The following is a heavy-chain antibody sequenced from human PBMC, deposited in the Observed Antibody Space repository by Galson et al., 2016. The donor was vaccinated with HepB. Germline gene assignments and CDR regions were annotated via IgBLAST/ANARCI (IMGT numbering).Heavy chain of an antibody. CDR1: GYSFVTYW. V-gene: IGHV5-51*01. CDR2: IYPGDSNT. J-gene: IGHJ6*02. D-gene: IGHD1-14*01. Sequence: QSGAEVKKPGESLKISCEASGYSFVTYWIGWVRQMPGKGLEWMGIIYPGDSNTRYSPSFQGQVTISADKSISTAYLQWSSLKASDTAIYYCARHGHIESEICPGSMDVWGQGTTVTVSS. CDR3: ARHGHIESEICPGSMDV.